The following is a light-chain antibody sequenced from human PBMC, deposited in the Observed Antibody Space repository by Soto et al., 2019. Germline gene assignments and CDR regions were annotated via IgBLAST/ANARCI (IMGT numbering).Light chain of an antibody. CDR3: QQYAGSPIS. Sequence: EIVLTQSPAALSLSLGERATLSCRASQYLSTSYLAWYQQKPGQAPRLLIYGTSRRATGIPDRFSGSGSGTDFTLTITRLEPEDFAVYYCQQYAGSPISLGLGTKLEIK. CDR1: QYLSTSY. J-gene: IGKJ2*01. V-gene: IGKV3-20*01. CDR2: GTS.